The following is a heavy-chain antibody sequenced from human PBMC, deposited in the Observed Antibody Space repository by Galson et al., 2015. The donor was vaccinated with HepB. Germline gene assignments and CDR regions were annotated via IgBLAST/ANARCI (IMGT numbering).Heavy chain of an antibody. CDR2: ISSSGSTI. CDR1: GFTFSSYE. J-gene: IGHJ4*02. V-gene: IGHV3-48*03. Sequence: SLRLSCAASGFTFSSYEMNWVRQAPGKGLEWVSYISSSGSTIYYADSVKGRFTISRDNAKNSLYLQMNSLRAEDTAVYYCAMMAMATMGDYYFDYWGQGTLVTVSS. CDR3: AMMAMATMGDYYFDY. D-gene: IGHD5-24*01.